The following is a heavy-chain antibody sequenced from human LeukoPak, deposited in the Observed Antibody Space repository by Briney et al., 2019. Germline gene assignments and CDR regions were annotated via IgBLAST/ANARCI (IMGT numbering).Heavy chain of an antibody. D-gene: IGHD2-15*01. CDR1: GGSFSGYY. J-gene: IGHJ5*02. CDR3: ARDIDPFDP. CDR2: INHSGST. Sequence: PSETLSLTCAVYGGSFSGYYWSWIRQPPGKGLEWIGEINHSGSTNYNPSLKSRVTISVDTSKSQFSLKLSSVTAADTAVYCCARDIDPFDPWGQGTLVTVSS. V-gene: IGHV4-34*01.